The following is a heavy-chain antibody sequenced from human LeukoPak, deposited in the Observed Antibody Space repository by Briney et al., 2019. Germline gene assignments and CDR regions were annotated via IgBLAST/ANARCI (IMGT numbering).Heavy chain of an antibody. CDR2: ITSSSSYI. D-gene: IGHD3-16*02. V-gene: IGHV3-21*01. CDR3: ARDLHDYVCGSYCYLPY. J-gene: IGHJ4*02. Sequence: PGGSLRLSCAASGFTFSSYSMNWVRQAPGKGLEWVSSITSSSSYIYYADSVKGRFTISRDNAKNSLYLQMNSLRAEDTAVYYCARDLHDYVCGSYCYLPYWGQGTLVTVSS. CDR1: GFTFSSYS.